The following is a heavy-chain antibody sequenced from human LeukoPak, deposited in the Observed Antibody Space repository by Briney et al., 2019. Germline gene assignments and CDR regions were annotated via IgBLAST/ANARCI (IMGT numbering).Heavy chain of an antibody. CDR1: GGSISSSNW. Sequence: SGTLSLTCAVSGGSISSSNWWSWVRQPPGKGLEWIGYIYYSGSTNYNPSLKSRVTISVDTSKNQFSLKLSSVTAADTAVYYCARANTIWGHFDYWGQGTLVTVSS. V-gene: IGHV4-4*02. CDR2: IYYSGST. CDR3: ARANTIWGHFDY. D-gene: IGHD3-16*01. J-gene: IGHJ4*02.